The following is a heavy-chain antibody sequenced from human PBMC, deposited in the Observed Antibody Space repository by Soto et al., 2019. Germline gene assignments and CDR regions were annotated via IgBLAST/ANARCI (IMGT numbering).Heavy chain of an antibody. V-gene: IGHV1-3*01. J-gene: IGHJ5*02. CDR2: INAGNGNT. D-gene: IGHD2-2*01. Sequence: GASVKVSCKASGYTFTSYAVHWVRQAPGQRLEWMGWINAGNGNTKYSQKFQGRVTITRDTSASTAYMELSSLRSEDTAVYYCARGGRNLVVVPAATQTNRFDPWGQGTLVTVSS. CDR1: GYTFTSYA. CDR3: ARGGRNLVVVPAATQTNRFDP.